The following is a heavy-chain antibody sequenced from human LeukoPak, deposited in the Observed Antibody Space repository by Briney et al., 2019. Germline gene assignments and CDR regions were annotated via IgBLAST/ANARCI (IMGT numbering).Heavy chain of an antibody. J-gene: IGHJ4*02. V-gene: IGHV1-24*01. CDR1: GYTLTELS. CDR3: ATVWARGSVFDY. D-gene: IGHD3-10*01. Sequence: ASVKVSCKVSGYTLTELSMHWVRQAPGKGLEWMGGFDPEDGETIYAQKFQGRVTMTEDTSTDKAYMELSSLRSEDTAVYYCATVWARGSVFDYWGQGTLVTVSS. CDR2: FDPEDGET.